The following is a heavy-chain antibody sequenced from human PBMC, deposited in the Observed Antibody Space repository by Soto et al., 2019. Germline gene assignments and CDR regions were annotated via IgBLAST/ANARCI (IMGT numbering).Heavy chain of an antibody. V-gene: IGHV3-7*03. Sequence: GGSLRLSCEASGFIFSAYWMTWVRQAPGKGLEWVANIKQDGSEKNYPDSVKGRLIISRDNAKNSVYLQMNSLRAGDTALYYCARGPGDFYYYGMDVWGQGTTVTVSS. CDR1: GFIFSAYW. D-gene: IGHD4-17*01. CDR2: IKQDGSEK. CDR3: ARGPGDFYYYGMDV. J-gene: IGHJ6*02.